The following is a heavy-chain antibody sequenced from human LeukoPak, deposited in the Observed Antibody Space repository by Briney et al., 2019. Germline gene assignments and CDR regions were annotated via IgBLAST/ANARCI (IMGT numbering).Heavy chain of an antibody. Sequence: ASVKVSCKASGYTFDAYGISWVRQAPGQGLEWMGWTSGYNGHTKYAQKFHDRVTLTTDTSTSTAYMEMSSLRSDDTAVYYCARIQSAGTSDAFDIWGQGTMLTVS. CDR1: GYTFDAYG. J-gene: IGHJ3*02. D-gene: IGHD3-10*01. CDR2: TSGYNGHT. CDR3: ARIQSAGTSDAFDI. V-gene: IGHV1-18*01.